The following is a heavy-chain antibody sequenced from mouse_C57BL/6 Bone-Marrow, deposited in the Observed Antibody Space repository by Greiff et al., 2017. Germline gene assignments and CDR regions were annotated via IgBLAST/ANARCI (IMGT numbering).Heavy chain of an antibody. V-gene: IGHV5-6*02. J-gene: IGHJ2*01. Sequence: DVMLVESGGDLVKPGGSLKLSCAASGFTFSSYGMSWVRQTPDKRLEWVATISSGGSYTYYPDSVKGRFTISRDNAKNTRYLQMSSLKSEDTAMYYCARQRTGYYFDDWGQGTTLTVSS. CDR1: GFTFSSYG. CDR2: ISSGGSYT. CDR3: ARQRTGYYFDD. D-gene: IGHD4-1*01.